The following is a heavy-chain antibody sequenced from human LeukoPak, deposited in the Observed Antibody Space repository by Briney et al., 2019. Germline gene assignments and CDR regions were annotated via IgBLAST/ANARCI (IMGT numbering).Heavy chain of an antibody. CDR3: ASTYSYGSYWFDP. Sequence: GESLKISCKGSGYSFTSYWIGWVRQMPGKGLEWMGIIYPGDSDTRYSPSFQGQVTISADKSINTAYLQWSSLKASDTAMYYCASTYSYGSYWFDPWGQGTLVTVSS. V-gene: IGHV5-51*01. J-gene: IGHJ5*02. D-gene: IGHD5-18*01. CDR2: IYPGDSDT. CDR1: GYSFTSYW.